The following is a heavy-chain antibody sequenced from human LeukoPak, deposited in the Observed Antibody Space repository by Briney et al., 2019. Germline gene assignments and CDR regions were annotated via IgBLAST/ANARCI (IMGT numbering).Heavy chain of an antibody. J-gene: IGHJ4*02. V-gene: IGHV4-61*02. CDR1: GGSINSGSYY. D-gene: IGHD3-10*01. CDR2: IHSSGTT. CDR3: ARHYYGSENYYFDF. Sequence: SETLSLTCTVSGGSINSGSYYWSWIRQPAGKGLEWIGRIHSSGTTNYKSSLKSRVTILVDTPRNQFSLKLTSVTAADTAVYYCARHYYGSENYYFDFWGQGTLVTVSS.